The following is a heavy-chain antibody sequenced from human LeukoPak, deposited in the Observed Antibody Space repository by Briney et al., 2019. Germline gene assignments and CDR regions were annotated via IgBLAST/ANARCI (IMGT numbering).Heavy chain of an antibody. D-gene: IGHD6-13*01. Sequence: GGSLRLSCAASGFTFSSRGMNWVRQAPGKGLEWVSVITSSGGDTFYADSVQGRFTISRDNTKNTLYLQMNSLRAEDTAVYYCAKEMPAAGYTGYFDLWGRGTLVTVSS. CDR2: ITSSGGDT. CDR3: AKEMPAAGYTGYFDL. V-gene: IGHV3-23*01. J-gene: IGHJ2*01. CDR1: GFTFSSRG.